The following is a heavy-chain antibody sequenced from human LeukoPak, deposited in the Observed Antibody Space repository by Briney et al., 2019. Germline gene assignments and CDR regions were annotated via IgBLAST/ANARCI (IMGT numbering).Heavy chain of an antibody. CDR3: ARGPARIAAAAY. CDR1: GGPISSGGYY. V-gene: IGHV4-31*03. J-gene: IGHJ3*01. D-gene: IGHD6-13*01. CDR2: IYYSGST. Sequence: SETLSLPCTVSGGPISSGGYYWSWIRQHPGKGLEWIGYIYYSGSTYYNPSLKSRVTISVDTSKNQFSLKLSSVTAADTAVYYCARGPARIAAAAYWGQGTMVTVSS.